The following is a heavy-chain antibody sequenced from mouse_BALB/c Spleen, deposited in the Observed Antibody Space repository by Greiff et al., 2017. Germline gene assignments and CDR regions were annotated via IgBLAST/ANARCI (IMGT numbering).Heavy chain of an antibody. Sequence: QVQLQQPGAELVKPGASVKLSCKASGYTFTSYWMHWVKQRPGQGLEWIGEIDPSDSYTNYNQKFKGKATLTVDKSSSTAYMQLSSLTSEDSAVYYCARSIGNYNYYAMDYWGQGTSVTVSS. V-gene: IGHV1-69*02. CDR1: GYTFTSYW. CDR2: IDPSDSYT. D-gene: IGHD2-1*01. CDR3: ARSIGNYNYYAMDY. J-gene: IGHJ4*01.